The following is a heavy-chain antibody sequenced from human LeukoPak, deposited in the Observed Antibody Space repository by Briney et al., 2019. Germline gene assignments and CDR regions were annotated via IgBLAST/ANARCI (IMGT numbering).Heavy chain of an antibody. CDR3: ARDTYYFDSSGYYPFDY. CDR1: GESFSGYY. J-gene: IGHJ4*02. D-gene: IGHD3-22*01. CDR2: INHSGST. Sequence: PPETLSLTCAVYGESFSGYYWSWIRQPPGKGLEWIGEINHSGSTNYNPSLKSRVTISVDTSKNQFSLKLSSVTAADTAVYYCARDTYYFDSSGYYPFDYWGQGTLVTVSS. V-gene: IGHV4-34*01.